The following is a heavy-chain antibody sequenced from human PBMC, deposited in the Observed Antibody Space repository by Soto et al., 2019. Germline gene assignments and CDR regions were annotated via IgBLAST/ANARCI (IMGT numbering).Heavy chain of an antibody. Sequence: QVKLVESGGGVGQPGRSLRLSCAASGFAFSAYGMHWVRQAPGKGLEWVAMIYYDGSNKYYADSVKGRFTISRDNSKNTLYLQMSSLRADDTALYYCARVGGTVTSDYWGQGTLVTVSS. V-gene: IGHV3-33*01. D-gene: IGHD4-17*01. J-gene: IGHJ4*02. CDR2: IYYDGSNK. CDR1: GFAFSAYG. CDR3: ARVGGTVTSDY.